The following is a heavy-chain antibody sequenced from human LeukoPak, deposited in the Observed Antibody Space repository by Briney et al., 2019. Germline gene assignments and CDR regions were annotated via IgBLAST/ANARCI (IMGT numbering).Heavy chain of an antibody. Sequence: GGSLRLSCAASGFTVSSNYMSWVRQAPGKGLEWVSVIYSGGSTYYADSVKGRFTISRHNSKNTLYLQMNSLRAEDTAVYYCAKIVAPYYDSSGYTIDYWGQGTLVTVSS. CDR1: GFTVSSNY. CDR2: IYSGGST. D-gene: IGHD3-22*01. J-gene: IGHJ4*02. CDR3: AKIVAPYYDSSGYTIDY. V-gene: IGHV3-53*04.